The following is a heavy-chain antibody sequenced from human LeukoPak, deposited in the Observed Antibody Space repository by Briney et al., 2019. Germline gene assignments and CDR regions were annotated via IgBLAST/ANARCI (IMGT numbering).Heavy chain of an antibody. CDR3: ANSGWSLRDY. J-gene: IGHJ4*02. CDR2: IKEDGSEK. D-gene: IGHD6-19*01. V-gene: IGHV3-7*01. CDR1: GFTFSSYW. Sequence: GGSLRLSCAASGFTFSSYWMCWVRQAPGKGLEWVANIKEDGSEKYYVASVKGRFTISRDNAKNSLYLQMNSLRAEDTAVYYCANSGWSLRDYWGQGTLVTVSS.